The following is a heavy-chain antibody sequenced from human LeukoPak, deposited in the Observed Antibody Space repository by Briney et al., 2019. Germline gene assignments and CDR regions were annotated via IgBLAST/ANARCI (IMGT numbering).Heavy chain of an antibody. CDR1: GGSFRGYY. CDR2: INHSGST. CDR3: AVAGRWELLPDY. V-gene: IGHV4-34*01. Sequence: PSETLSLTFVVYGGSFRGYYCSWIRQPPGKGLEWIGEINHSGSTNYNPSLKSRVTISVDTSKNQFSLKLSSVTAADTAVYYCAVAGRWELLPDYWGQGTLVTVSS. J-gene: IGHJ4*02. D-gene: IGHD1-26*01.